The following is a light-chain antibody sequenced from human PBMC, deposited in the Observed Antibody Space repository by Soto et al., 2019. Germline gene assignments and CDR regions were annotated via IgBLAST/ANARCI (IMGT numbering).Light chain of an antibody. CDR3: QQYNNWPLWT. Sequence: EIVMTQSPETLSVSPGERATLSCRASQSVSSNLAWFQQKPGQAPRLLIYGASTRATGIPVRFSGSGSGTEFTRTISSLQSEDFAVYYCQQYNNWPLWTFGQGTKVEIK. V-gene: IGKV3-15*01. CDR2: GAS. J-gene: IGKJ1*01. CDR1: QSVSSN.